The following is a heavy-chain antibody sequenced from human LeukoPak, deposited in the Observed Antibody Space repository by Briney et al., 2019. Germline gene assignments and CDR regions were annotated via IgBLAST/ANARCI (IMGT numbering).Heavy chain of an antibody. J-gene: IGHJ4*02. V-gene: IGHV3-23*01. CDR2: ISGSGGHT. CDR1: GFTFSSYA. D-gene: IGHD3-22*01. CDR3: AKFRYHSNDNNYLDFNY. Sequence: GESLRLSCAASGFTFSSYAMGWVRQAPGKGPDWVSSISGSGGHTYFADSVRGRFTISRDNSKNTLDLQMNSLKVEDTAVYYCAKFRYHSNDNNYLDFNYWGQGTLVTVSS.